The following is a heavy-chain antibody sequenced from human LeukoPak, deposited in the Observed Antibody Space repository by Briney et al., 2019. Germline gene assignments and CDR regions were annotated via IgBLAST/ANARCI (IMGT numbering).Heavy chain of an antibody. V-gene: IGHV3-21*01. CDR3: ARDRIPKYCGGDCFPYYYYGMDV. CDR1: GFTFSSYS. Sequence: MPGGSLRLSCAASGFTFSSYSMTWVRQAPGKGLEWVSSISSSSSYIYYADSVKGRFTISRDNAKNPLYLQMNSLRAEDTAVYYCARDRIPKYCGGDCFPYYYYGMDVWGQGTTVTVSS. CDR2: ISSSSSYI. D-gene: IGHD2-21*02. J-gene: IGHJ6*02.